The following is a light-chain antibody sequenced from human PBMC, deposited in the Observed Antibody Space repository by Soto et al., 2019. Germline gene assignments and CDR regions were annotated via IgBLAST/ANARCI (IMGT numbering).Light chain of an antibody. CDR2: KAS. Sequence: DIQMTKSPSTLSASVGDRVTITCRASQSISNWLAWYQQKPGKAPKLLIYKASSLESGVPSRFSGSGSGTEFTLTISSLQPDDFGTYYCQEYNSYWTFGQGTKVDI. CDR3: QEYNSYWT. J-gene: IGKJ1*01. V-gene: IGKV1-5*03. CDR1: QSISNW.